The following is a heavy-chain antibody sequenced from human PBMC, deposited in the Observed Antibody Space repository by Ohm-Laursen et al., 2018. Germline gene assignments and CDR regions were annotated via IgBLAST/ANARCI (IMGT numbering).Heavy chain of an antibody. CDR2: IYSDGST. V-gene: IGHV3-53*01. Sequence: GSLRLSCSASGFTFRSYAMSWVRLAPGKGLEWVSVIYSDGSTYYADSVKGRFTISRDNSKNTLYLQMDSLRAEDTAVYYCAREPPTMVREYYFDYWGQGTLVTVSS. CDR1: GFTFRSYA. CDR3: AREPPTMVREYYFDY. D-gene: IGHD3-10*01. J-gene: IGHJ4*02.